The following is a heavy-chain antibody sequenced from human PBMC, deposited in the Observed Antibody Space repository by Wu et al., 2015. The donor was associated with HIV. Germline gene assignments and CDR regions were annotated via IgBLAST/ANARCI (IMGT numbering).Heavy chain of an antibody. J-gene: IGHJ5*01. CDR3: GIMPGYCTGGDCP. D-gene: IGHD2-8*02. CDR1: GYSFISND. CDR2: MNPRSGNA. V-gene: IGHV1-8*02. Sequence: QVRLLQSGAEVKEPGASMKVSCKASGYSFISNDVNWVRQAAGQGLEWMGWMNPRSGNAGFAPNFRGRISMTRNVSATTAYLELSSLTSEDTAIYYCGIMPGYCTGGDCPWGQGTPVTVSS.